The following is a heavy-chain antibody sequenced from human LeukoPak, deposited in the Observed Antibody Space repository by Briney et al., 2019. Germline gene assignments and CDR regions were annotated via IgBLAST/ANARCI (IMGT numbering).Heavy chain of an antibody. J-gene: IGHJ3*02. CDR2: IYHDGST. CDR3: VRALGTPDCFDI. Sequence: SQTLSLTCIVSGGSTSSGGYYWSWIRQPPGKGLEWIGYIYHDGSTYYNPSLKSRVTLSIDTSKNQFSLKLNSVTSADTAVYYCVRALGTPDCFDIWGQGTMVPVSS. V-gene: IGHV4-30-2*01. CDR1: GGSTSSGGYY. D-gene: IGHD1-14*01.